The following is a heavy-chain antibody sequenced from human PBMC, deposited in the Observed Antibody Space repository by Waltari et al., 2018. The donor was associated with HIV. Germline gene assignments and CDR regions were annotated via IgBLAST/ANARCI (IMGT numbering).Heavy chain of an antibody. Sequence: EAQLVESGGGLVQPGGSLRLSCIASGFTLRSYSLNWVRQAPGKGREWGSYISSSSGTIHYADSVRGRFTVSRDNAQNSLFLEMSSLRDEDTAVYFCARDKDDWNRYYYYYGMDVWGPGTTVTVS. CDR1: GFTLRSYS. J-gene: IGHJ6*02. V-gene: IGHV3-48*02. D-gene: IGHD1-1*01. CDR2: ISSSSGTI. CDR3: ARDKDDWNRYYYYYGMDV.